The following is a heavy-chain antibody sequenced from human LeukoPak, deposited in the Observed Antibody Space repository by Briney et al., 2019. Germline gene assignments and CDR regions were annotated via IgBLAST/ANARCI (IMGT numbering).Heavy chain of an antibody. CDR1: GGTFSSYA. Sequence: SVKVSCKASGGTFSSYAISWVRQAPGQGLEWMGGIIPIFGTANYAQKFQGRVTITADKSTSTAYMELSSLRAEDTAVYYCARAKGGYGGNSIDYWGQGTLVTVSS. CDR2: IIPIFGTA. V-gene: IGHV1-69*06. D-gene: IGHD4-23*01. J-gene: IGHJ4*02. CDR3: ARAKGGYGGNSIDY.